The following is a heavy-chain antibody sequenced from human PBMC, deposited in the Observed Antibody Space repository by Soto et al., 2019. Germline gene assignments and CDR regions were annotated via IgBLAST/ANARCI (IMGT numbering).Heavy chain of an antibody. CDR2: ISWNSGSI. CDR1: GFTFDDYA. V-gene: IGHV3-9*01. D-gene: IGHD6-19*01. Sequence: EVQLVESGGGLVQPGRSLRLSCAASGFTFDDYAMHWVRQAPGKGLEWVSGISWNSGSIGYADSVKGRFTISRDNAKNSLYLQMNSLRAEDTALYYCAQDKGVAATNWFDPWGQGTLVTVSS. CDR3: AQDKGVAATNWFDP. J-gene: IGHJ5*02.